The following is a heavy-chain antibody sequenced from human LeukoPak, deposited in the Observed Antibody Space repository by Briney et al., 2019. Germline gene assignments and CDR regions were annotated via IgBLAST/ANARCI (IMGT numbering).Heavy chain of an antibody. CDR1: GYTFTSYG. Sequence: GASVEVSCKAAGYTFTSYGVSWGRRAPGQGREWRGGIIPIFGTANYEQKFQRRVTITADESTSTAYMAMSSLRSEDTAVYYCARGGDGPETTVYYYMDAWGKGTPVTVSS. D-gene: IGHD4-17*01. CDR3: ARGGDGPETTVYYYMDA. V-gene: IGHV1-69*13. CDR2: IIPIFGTA. J-gene: IGHJ6*03.